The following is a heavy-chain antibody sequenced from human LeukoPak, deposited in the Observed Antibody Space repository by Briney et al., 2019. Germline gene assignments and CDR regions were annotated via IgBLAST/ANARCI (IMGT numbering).Heavy chain of an antibody. V-gene: IGHV1-69*05. CDR2: IIPIFGTA. D-gene: IGHD2-15*01. CDR3: ARANGYCSGGSCYSEINWFDP. CDR1: GGTFSSYA. Sequence: SVKVSCKASGGTFSSYAISWLRQAPGQGLEWMGGIIPIFGTANYAQKFQGRVTITTDESTSTAYMELSSLRSEDTAVYYCARANGYCSGGSCYSEINWFDPWGQGTLVTVSS. J-gene: IGHJ5*02.